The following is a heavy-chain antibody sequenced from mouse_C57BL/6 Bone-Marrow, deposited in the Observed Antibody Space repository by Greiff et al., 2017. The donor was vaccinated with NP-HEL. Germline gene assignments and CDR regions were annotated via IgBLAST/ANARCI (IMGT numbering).Heavy chain of an antibody. CDR1: GFTFSDYG. J-gene: IGHJ4*01. V-gene: IGHV5-17*01. D-gene: IGHD1-1*01. CDR2: ISSGSSTI. Sequence: EVMLVESGGGLVKPGGSLKLSCAASGFTFSDYGMHWVRQAPEKGLEWVAYISSGSSTIYYADTVKGRFTISRDNAKNTLFLQMTSLRSEDTAMYYCARGHYYGSSPMDYWGQGTSVTVSS. CDR3: ARGHYYGSSPMDY.